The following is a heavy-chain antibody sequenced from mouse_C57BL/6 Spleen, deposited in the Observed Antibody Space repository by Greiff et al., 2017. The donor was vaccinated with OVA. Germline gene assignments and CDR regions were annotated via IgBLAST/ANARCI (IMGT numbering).Heavy chain of an antibody. CDR1: GYTFTEYT. CDR3: ARHEYGSSYGNYAMDY. D-gene: IGHD1-1*01. CDR2: FYPGSGSI. V-gene: IGHV1-62-2*01. J-gene: IGHJ4*01. Sequence: VQLQQSGAELVKPGASVKLSCKASGYTFTEYTIHWVKQRSGQGLEWIGWFYPGSGSIKYNEKFKDKATLTADKSSRTVYMELSRLTSEDSAVYFCARHEYGSSYGNYAMDYWGQGTSVTVSS.